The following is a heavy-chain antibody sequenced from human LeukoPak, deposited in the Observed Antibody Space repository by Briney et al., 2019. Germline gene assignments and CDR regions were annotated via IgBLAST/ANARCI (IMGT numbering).Heavy chain of an antibody. Sequence: ASVKVSCKASGYTFTSYDVNWVRQATGQGLEWMGWINPNSGGTNYAQKFQGRVTMTRDTSISTAYMELSRLRSDDTAVYYCARARWGGPFDYWGQGTLVTVSS. J-gene: IGHJ4*02. CDR1: GYTFTSYD. CDR2: INPNSGGT. D-gene: IGHD3-16*01. CDR3: ARARWGGPFDY. V-gene: IGHV1-2*02.